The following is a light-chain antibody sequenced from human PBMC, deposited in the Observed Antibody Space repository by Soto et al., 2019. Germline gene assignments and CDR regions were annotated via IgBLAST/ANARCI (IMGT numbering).Light chain of an antibody. CDR2: GAS. V-gene: IGKV3-20*01. CDR1: QSISSNY. CDR3: QQYGSSPWT. J-gene: IGKJ1*01. Sequence: EIVLTHSPGTLSLSPGEIATLSCRASQSISSNYLAWYHQKPGQAPRLLIYGASSRATGIPDRFSGRGSGTDFTLTISRLEPEDFAVYYCQQYGSSPWTFGQGTKV.